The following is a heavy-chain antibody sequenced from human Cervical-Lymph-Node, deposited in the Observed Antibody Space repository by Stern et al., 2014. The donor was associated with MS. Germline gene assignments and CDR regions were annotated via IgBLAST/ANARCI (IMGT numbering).Heavy chain of an antibody. CDR3: ARAYTYYSNSAGY. Sequence: VQLVQSGAEVKKPGSSVKVSCKASGGTFSSYEITWVRQAPGQGLEWMGGIIPTFDTPTYAQKFQSRVTISADESTNTAYLELNGLKSDDTAIYFCARAYTYYSNSAGYWGQGTLVTVSS. J-gene: IGHJ4*02. V-gene: IGHV1-69*01. CDR1: GGTFSSYE. CDR2: IIPTFDTP. D-gene: IGHD3-10*01.